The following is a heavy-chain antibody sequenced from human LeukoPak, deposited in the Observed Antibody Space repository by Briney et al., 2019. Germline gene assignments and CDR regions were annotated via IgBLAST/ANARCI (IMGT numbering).Heavy chain of an antibody. V-gene: IGHV1-2*02. J-gene: IGHJ6*02. D-gene: IGHD2/OR15-2a*01. CDR1: GYTFTDYY. CDR2: ITPHTGGT. CDR3: VRQENSYYYYGMDV. Sequence: ASVKVSCKASGYTFTDYYIHWVRQAPGQGQEWMGWITPHTGGTNFAQQFQGRVTMTSDTSISTAYLEVSRLRPDESAVYYCVRQENSYYYYGMDVWGQGTAVTVSS.